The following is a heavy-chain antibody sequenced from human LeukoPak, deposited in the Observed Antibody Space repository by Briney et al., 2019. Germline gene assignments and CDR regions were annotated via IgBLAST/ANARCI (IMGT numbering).Heavy chain of an antibody. CDR2: TYYRSKWYT. V-gene: IGHV6-1*01. CDR1: GDSVSGNTVD. J-gene: IGHJ6*02. D-gene: IGHD1-1*01. CDR3: SRVRTTRPPSYYFGLDV. Sequence: SQTLSLTCAISGDSVSGNTVDWHWIRQSPSRGLEWLGRTYYRSKWYTDYAVSMKGRITINADSSENQFSLELTSVTPDDTAVYYCSRVRTTRPPSYYFGLDVWGQGTAVTVSS.